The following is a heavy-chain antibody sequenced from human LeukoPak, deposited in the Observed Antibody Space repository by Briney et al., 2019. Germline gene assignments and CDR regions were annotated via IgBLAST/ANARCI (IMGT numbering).Heavy chain of an antibody. CDR1: GGSISSYY. CDR2: IYYSGST. CDR3: ARGSSYFDY. J-gene: IGHJ4*02. Sequence: SETLSLTCTISGGSISSYYWSWIRQPPGKGLEWIGYIYYSGSTYHNPSLKSRVTISVDTSKNQFSLKLSSVTAADTAVYYCARGSSYFDYWGQGTLVTVSS. D-gene: IGHD6-6*01. V-gene: IGHV4-59*12.